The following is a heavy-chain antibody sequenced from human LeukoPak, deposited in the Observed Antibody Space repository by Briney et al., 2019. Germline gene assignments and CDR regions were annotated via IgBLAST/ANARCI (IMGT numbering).Heavy chain of an antibody. CDR3: ARTSYCSGGSCSPQGLSNYDY. V-gene: IGHV1-2*02. D-gene: IGHD2-15*01. J-gene: IGHJ4*02. CDR2: IDPNSGGT. CDR1: GYTFTGYY. Sequence: ASVKVSCKASGYTFTGYYMHWVRQAPGQGLEWMGWIDPNSGGTNYAQKFQGRVTMTRDTSISTAYMELSRLRSDDTAVYYCARTSYCSGGSCSPQGLSNYDYWGQGTLVTVSS.